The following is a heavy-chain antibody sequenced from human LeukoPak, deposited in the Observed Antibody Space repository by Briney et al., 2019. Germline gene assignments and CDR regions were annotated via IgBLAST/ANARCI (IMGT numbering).Heavy chain of an antibody. J-gene: IGHJ6*02. D-gene: IGHD1-26*01. CDR1: GFIFTSYS. CDR3: ARDSQWGYAMDV. Sequence: QTGGSLRLSCAASGFIFTSYSIDWVRQAPGKGLEWLSFITSSTSTIYYADSVRGRFTISRDNAKNSVYLQMNSLRDEDTAVYYCARDSQWGYAMDVWGQGTTVTVSS. V-gene: IGHV3-48*02. CDR2: ITSSTSTI.